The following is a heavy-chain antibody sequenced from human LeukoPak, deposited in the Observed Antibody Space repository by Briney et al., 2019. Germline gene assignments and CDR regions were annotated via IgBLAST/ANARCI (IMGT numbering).Heavy chain of an antibody. Sequence: GGSLRLSCAASGFTFSSYTMSWVRQAPGKGLEWVSGVSGSGGNIHYADSVKGRFTISRDNSKNTLYLQMNSLRAEDTAVYYCAKSQTPYDSSGYPDYWGQGTLVTVSS. V-gene: IGHV3-23*01. J-gene: IGHJ4*02. CDR2: VSGSGGNI. D-gene: IGHD3-22*01. CDR3: AKSQTPYDSSGYPDY. CDR1: GFTFSSYT.